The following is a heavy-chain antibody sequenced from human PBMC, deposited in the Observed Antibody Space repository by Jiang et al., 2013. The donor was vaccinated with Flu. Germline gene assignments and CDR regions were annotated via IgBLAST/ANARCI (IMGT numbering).Heavy chain of an antibody. CDR2: INPSGGST. CDR3: ATAGAAAGPPDAFDI. D-gene: IGHD6-13*01. CDR1: GYTFTSYY. J-gene: IGHJ3*02. Sequence: KPGSSVKVSCKASGYTFTSYYMHWVRQAPGQGLEWMGIINPSGGSTSYAQKFQGRVTMTRDTSTSTVYMELSSLRSEDTAVYYCATAGAAAGPPDAFDIWGQGQWSPSLQ. V-gene: IGHV1-46*01.